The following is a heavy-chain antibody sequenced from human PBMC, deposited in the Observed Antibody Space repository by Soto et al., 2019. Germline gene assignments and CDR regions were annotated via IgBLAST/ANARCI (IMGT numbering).Heavy chain of an antibody. CDR3: TRHVDCSGGSCYSGYYYYMDV. CDR2: IRSKPNTDAT. D-gene: IGHD2-15*01. Sequence: EVQLVESGGGLVQPGGSLKLSCAASGFTFSDSAMHWVRQASGKGLEWVGRIRSKPNTDATAYAASVKGRFTISRYVSKNTGYLQMNSLKNEDTAVYYCTRHVDCSGGSCYSGYYYYMDVWGKGTTVTVSS. V-gene: IGHV3-73*01. CDR1: GFTFSDSA. J-gene: IGHJ6*03.